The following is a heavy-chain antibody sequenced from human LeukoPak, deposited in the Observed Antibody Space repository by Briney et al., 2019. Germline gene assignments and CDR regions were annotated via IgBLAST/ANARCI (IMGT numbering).Heavy chain of an antibody. CDR3: ARLKSSRDPIVVVPAAIGPRRDYYYYYGMDV. CDR2: IYYSVST. Sequence: SETLSLTCTVSGGSISSYYWSWIRQPPGKGLEWIGYIYYSVSTNYNPSLKNRVTISVDTSKNQFSLKLSSVTAADTAVYYCARLKSSRDPIVVVPAAIGPRRDYYYYYGMDVWGQGTTVTVSS. V-gene: IGHV4-59*08. CDR1: GGSISSYY. J-gene: IGHJ6*02. D-gene: IGHD2-2*01.